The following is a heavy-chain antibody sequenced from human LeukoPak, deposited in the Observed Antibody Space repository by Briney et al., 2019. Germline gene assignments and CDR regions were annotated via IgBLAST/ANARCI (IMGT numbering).Heavy chain of an antibody. CDR3: ARAGPYYDFWSGYLGY. V-gene: IGHV1-18*01. D-gene: IGHD3-3*01. CDR2: ISAYNGNT. CDR1: GYTFTSYG. Sequence: GASVKVSCKASGYTFTSYGISWVRQAPGQGLEWMGWISAYNGNTNYAPKLQGRVTMTTDTSTSTACMELRSLRSDDTAVYYCARAGPYYDFWSGYLGYWGQGTLVTVSS. J-gene: IGHJ4*02.